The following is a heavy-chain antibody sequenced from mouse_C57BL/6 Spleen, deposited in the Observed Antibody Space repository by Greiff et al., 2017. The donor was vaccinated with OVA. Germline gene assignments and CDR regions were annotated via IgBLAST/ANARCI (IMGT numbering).Heavy chain of an antibody. CDR2: ISSGSSTI. J-gene: IGHJ2*01. Sequence: EVMLVESGGGLVKPGGSLKLSCAASGFTFSDYGMHWVRQAPEKGLEWVAYISSGSSTIYYADTVKGRFTISRDNAKNTLFLQMTSLRSEDTAMYYCARVYDYDRVYFDYWGQGTTLTVSS. CDR3: ARVYDYDRVYFDY. CDR1: GFTFSDYG. V-gene: IGHV5-17*01. D-gene: IGHD2-4*01.